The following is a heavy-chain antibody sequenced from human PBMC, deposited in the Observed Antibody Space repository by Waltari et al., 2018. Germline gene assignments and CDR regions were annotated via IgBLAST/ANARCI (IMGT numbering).Heavy chain of an antibody. Sequence: EVQLVESGGGLVQPGRSLRLSCAASGFTFDDYAMHWVRQAPGKGLEWVSGISWNSGSIGYGDSVKGRFTISRDNAKDSLYLQMNRLRAEDTAVYYCATLAYSSSEYYVDYWGQGTLVIVSS. CDR2: ISWNSGSI. CDR3: ATLAYSSSEYYVDY. D-gene: IGHD6-13*01. CDR1: GFTFDDYA. J-gene: IGHJ4*02. V-gene: IGHV3-9*01.